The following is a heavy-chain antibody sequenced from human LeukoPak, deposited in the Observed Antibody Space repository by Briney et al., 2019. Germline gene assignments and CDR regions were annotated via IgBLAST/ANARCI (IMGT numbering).Heavy chain of an antibody. D-gene: IGHD6-19*01. CDR2: ISAYNGNT. V-gene: IGHV1-18*01. CDR1: GYTFTSYG. J-gene: IGHJ3*02. CDR3: ARLRPVAGYDAFDI. Sequence: ASVKVSCKASGYTFTSYGISWVRQAPGQGLEWMGWISAYNGNTNYAQKLQGRVTMTTDTSTSTAYMELRSLRSDDTAVYYCARLRPVAGYDAFDIWGHGTMVTVSS.